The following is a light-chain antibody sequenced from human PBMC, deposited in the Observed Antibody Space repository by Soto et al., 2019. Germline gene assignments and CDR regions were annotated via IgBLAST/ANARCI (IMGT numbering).Light chain of an antibody. CDR2: DVT. J-gene: IGLJ3*02. Sequence: QSALTQPASVSGSPGQSITISCTGTSSDVGAYNYVSWYQQLPDKAPKLMIYDVTYRPSGVSNRFSGSKSGNTASLTISGLHAEDEADYFCSSYTTSSTLVFGGWTKVTVL. V-gene: IGLV2-14*03. CDR1: SSDVGAYNY. CDR3: SSYTTSSTLV.